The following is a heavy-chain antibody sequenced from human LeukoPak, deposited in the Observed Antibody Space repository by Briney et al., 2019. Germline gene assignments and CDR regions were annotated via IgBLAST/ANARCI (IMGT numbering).Heavy chain of an antibody. CDR3: ARHNVFDAFDI. CDR2: IYTSGST. D-gene: IGHD1-14*01. J-gene: IGHJ3*02. CDR1: GGSISSYY. Sequence: SETLSLTCTVSGGSISSYYWSWIRQPPGKGLEWIGYIYTSGSTNYKPSLKSRVTISVDTSKNQFSLKLSSVTAADTAVYYCARHNVFDAFDIWGQGTMVTVSS. V-gene: IGHV4-4*09.